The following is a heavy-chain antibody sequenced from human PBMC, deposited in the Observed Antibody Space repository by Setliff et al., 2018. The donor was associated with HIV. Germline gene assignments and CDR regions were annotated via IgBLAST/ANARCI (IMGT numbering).Heavy chain of an antibody. J-gene: IGHJ3*02. CDR1: GYSISSGYY. CDR3: ARDMHANINAQDI. V-gene: IGHV4-31*11. CDR2: IYFNGNT. D-gene: IGHD2-8*01. Sequence: PSETLSLTCAVSGYSISSGYYWTWIRQHPEKGLEWIGYIYFNGNTYYNPSLRSRATMSVDTSKNQFSLMLSSVTAADTAVYYCARDMHANINAQDIWGQGTVVTVSS.